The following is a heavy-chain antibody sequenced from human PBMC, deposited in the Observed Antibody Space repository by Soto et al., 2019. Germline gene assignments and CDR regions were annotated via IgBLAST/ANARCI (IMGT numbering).Heavy chain of an antibody. D-gene: IGHD6-13*01. J-gene: IGHJ6*02. V-gene: IGHV3-23*01. CDR1: GFTFSSYA. CDR3: AKDQQLVLFYYYYGMDV. Sequence: XXSLRLACAASGFTFSSYAMRWVRQAPGKGLEWVSAVSGSGGSTYYADSVKGRFTISRDNSKNTLYLQMNSLRAEETAVYYCAKDQQLVLFYYYYGMDVWGQGTAVTVSS. CDR2: VSGSGGST.